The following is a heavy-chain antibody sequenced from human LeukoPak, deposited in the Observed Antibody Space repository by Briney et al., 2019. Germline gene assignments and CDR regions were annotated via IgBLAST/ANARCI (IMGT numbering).Heavy chain of an antibody. V-gene: IGHV5-51*01. Sequence: GESLKISCKGSGYSFTSYWIGWVRQMPGKGLEWMGIISPGDSDARYSPSFQGQVTISADKSINTAYLQWSSLKASDTAMYYCARQAYCGGDCSANFDYWGQGTLVTVSS. D-gene: IGHD2-21*02. CDR1: GYSFTSYW. CDR2: ISPGDSDA. CDR3: ARQAYCGGDCSANFDY. J-gene: IGHJ4*02.